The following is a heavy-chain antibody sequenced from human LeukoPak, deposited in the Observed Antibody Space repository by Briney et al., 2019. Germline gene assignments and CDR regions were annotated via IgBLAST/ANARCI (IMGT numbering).Heavy chain of an antibody. D-gene: IGHD6-13*01. CDR2: IKQDGSEK. CDR1: GFTFSSYW. Sequence: GGSLRLSCAASGFTFSSYWMSWVRQAPGKGLEWVANIKQDGSEKYYVDSVKGRFTISRDNAKNSLYLQMNSLRAEDTAVYYCARGGRPASSSWYYWGRGTLVTVSS. CDR3: ARGGRPASSSWYY. J-gene: IGHJ4*02. V-gene: IGHV3-7*03.